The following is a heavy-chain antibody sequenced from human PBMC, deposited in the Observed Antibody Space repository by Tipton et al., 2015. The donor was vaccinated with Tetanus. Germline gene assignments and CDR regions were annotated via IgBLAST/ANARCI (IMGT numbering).Heavy chain of an antibody. Sequence: MQLVQSGGEVKKPGESLKISCKGSGYIFNNYWIGWVRQKPGTCLEWMGIIYPGDSDTRYRPSFQGQVTISVAKSFNTPCLQWSGLKSSDTPMFYCARAHFPDGVCNFDFWGRGALVTVAS. CDR1: GYIFNNYW. D-gene: IGHD3-3*01. V-gene: IGHV5-51*01. CDR3: ARAHFPDGVCNFDF. J-gene: IGHJ4*02. CDR2: IYPGDSDT.